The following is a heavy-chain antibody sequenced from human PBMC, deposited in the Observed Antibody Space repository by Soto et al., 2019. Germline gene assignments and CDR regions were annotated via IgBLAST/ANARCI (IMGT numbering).Heavy chain of an antibody. CDR1: GFTFSDYY. D-gene: IGHD2-15*01. J-gene: IGHJ4*02. CDR2: ISSSGSTI. V-gene: IGHV3-11*01. CDR3: AREYCRGGSCYGSFDY. Sequence: GGSLRLSCAASGFTFSDYYMSWIRQAPGKGLEWVSYISSSGSTIYYADSVKGRFTISRDNAKNSLYLQMNSLRAEDTALYYCAREYCRGGSCYGSFDYWGQGTLVTVSS.